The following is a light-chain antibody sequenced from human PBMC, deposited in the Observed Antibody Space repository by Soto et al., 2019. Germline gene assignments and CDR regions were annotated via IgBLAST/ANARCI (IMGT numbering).Light chain of an antibody. J-gene: IGKJ3*01. Sequence: DILMTQTPSSLSASVGDRVTLTCQASQDITNFLNWYQHRPGTGPKLLVYDASNLAAGVPSRFSGRGSGTHFTFTISSLQPEDSATYYCQQYDDLPLTFGPGTKVDIK. CDR3: QQYDDLPLT. CDR2: DAS. CDR1: QDITNF. V-gene: IGKV1-33*01.